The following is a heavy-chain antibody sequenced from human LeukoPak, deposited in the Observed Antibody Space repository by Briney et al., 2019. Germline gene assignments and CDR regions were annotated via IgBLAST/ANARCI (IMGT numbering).Heavy chain of an antibody. J-gene: IGHJ4*02. CDR3: ATDGDYDWNYKSGFAY. CDR1: GFTFSSYA. CDR2: ISGSGGST. Sequence: GGSLRLSCAASGFTFSSYAMSWVRQAPGEGLEWVSAISGSGGSTYYVDSVKGRFTISRDNSKNTLYLQMNSLRAEDTAVYYCATDGDYDWNYKSGFAYWGQGILVTVSS. V-gene: IGHV3-23*01. D-gene: IGHD1-7*01.